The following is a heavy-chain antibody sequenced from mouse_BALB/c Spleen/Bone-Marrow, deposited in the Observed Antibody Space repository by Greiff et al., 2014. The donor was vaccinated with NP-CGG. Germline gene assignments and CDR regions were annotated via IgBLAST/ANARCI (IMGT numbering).Heavy chain of an antibody. J-gene: IGHJ2*01. Sequence: QVQLQQSGAELVRPGASVKLPCKASGYTFTSYWINWVKQRPGQGLEWIGNIYPSDSYTNYNQKFKDKATLTVDKSSSTAYMQLSSPTSEDSAVYYCTRGYYGSSYDYWGQGTTLTVSS. D-gene: IGHD1-1*01. V-gene: IGHV1-69*02. CDR1: GYTFTSYW. CDR2: IYPSDSYT. CDR3: TRGYYGSSYDY.